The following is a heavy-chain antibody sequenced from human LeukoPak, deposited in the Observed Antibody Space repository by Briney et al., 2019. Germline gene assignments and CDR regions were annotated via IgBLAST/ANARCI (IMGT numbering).Heavy chain of an antibody. CDR2: INPSGGST. V-gene: IGHV1-46*01. Sequence: APVKVSCKASGYTFTSYYMHWVRHAPGQGLEWMGIINPSGGSTSYAQKFHGRVTMTRDTSTSTVYLELSSLRSEDTAVYYCARVASYYDSSGYFGYWGQGTLVTVSS. D-gene: IGHD3-22*01. J-gene: IGHJ4*02. CDR1: GYTFTSYY. CDR3: ARVASYYDSSGYFGY.